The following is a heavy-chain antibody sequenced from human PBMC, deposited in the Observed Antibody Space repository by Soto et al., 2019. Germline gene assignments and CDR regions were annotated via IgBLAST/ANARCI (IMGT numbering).Heavy chain of an antibody. D-gene: IGHD1-26*01. J-gene: IGHJ4*02. CDR3: ARSLGETTSLFDY. CDR1: GYIFIHCF. Sequence: QVQLVPSGAEMKQPGASVKLSCQASGYIFIHCFMHWVRQAPGQGLEWMGGINPSSGATTYAQKFQGRVTVTRDTSTSTVYMELSSLGSGDTAMYYCARSLGETTSLFDYWGQGSLVTVSA. CDR2: INPSSGAT. V-gene: IGHV1-46*01.